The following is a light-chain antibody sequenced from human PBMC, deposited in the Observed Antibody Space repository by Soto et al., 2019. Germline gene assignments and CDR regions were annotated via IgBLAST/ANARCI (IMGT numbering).Light chain of an antibody. CDR1: QSVGKY. V-gene: IGKV3-20*01. J-gene: IGKJ1*01. CDR3: QQYGSSPRT. CDR2: GAS. Sequence: EIVMTQSPATLSLSPVERATLSCRASQSVGKYLVWYQQKPGQAPRLLIYGASSRATGIPDRFSGSGSGTDFTLTISRLEPEDFAVYYCQQYGSSPRTFGQGTKVDIK.